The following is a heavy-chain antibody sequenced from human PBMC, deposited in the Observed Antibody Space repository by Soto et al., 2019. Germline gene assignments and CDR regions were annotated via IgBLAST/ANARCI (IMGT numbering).Heavy chain of an antibody. D-gene: IGHD3-3*01. CDR1: GGSISSGGYY. Sequence: LSLTCTVSGGSISSGGYYWSWIRQHPGKGLEWIGYIYYSGSTYYNPSLKSRVTISVDTSKNQFSLKLSSVTAAGTAVYYCARDQLYYDFWSGYSNYYYGMDVWGQGTTVTVSS. CDR3: ARDQLYYDFWSGYSNYYYGMDV. J-gene: IGHJ6*02. CDR2: IYYSGST. V-gene: IGHV4-31*03.